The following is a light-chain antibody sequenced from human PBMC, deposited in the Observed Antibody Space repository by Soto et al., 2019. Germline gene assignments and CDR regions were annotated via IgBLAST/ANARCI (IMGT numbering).Light chain of an antibody. CDR3: SSYTTSTTLGV. Sequence: QSVLTQPASVSGSPGQSITISCTGTSSDVGTYNHVSWYQQHPGKAPKLMIYDVSNRPSGVSNRFSGSKSGNTASLTISGLQAEDEADYYGSSYTTSTTLGVFGTGTKVTVL. CDR1: SSDVGTYNH. V-gene: IGLV2-14*01. J-gene: IGLJ1*01. CDR2: DVS.